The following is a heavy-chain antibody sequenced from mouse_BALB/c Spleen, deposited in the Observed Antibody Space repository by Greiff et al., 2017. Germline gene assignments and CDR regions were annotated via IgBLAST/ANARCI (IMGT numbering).Heavy chain of an antibody. D-gene: IGHD2-14*01. Sequence: EVKVEESGGGLVKPGGSLKLSCAASGFTFSSYAMSWVRQSPEKRLEWVAEISSGGSYTYYPDTVTGRFTISRDNAKNTLYLEMSSLRSEDTAMYYCARGRYDVGAWGQGTSVTVSS. CDR1: GFTFSSYA. V-gene: IGHV5-9-4*01. CDR2: ISSGGSYT. CDR3: ARGRYDVGA. J-gene: IGHJ4*01.